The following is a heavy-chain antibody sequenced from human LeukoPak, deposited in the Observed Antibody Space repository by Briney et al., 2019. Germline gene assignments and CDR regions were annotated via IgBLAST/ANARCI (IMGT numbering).Heavy chain of an antibody. Sequence: SETLSLTCTISGGSISTSDYFWGWIRQPPGRGLEWIVCMFHSSSAYYSPSLKSRVTISFGPSRNQFSLKLSSVTAADTTVYYCARVYCGTPNCYIGEPYYYYYMDVWGKGTTVTVSS. D-gene: IGHD2-2*02. CDR1: GGSISTSDYF. J-gene: IGHJ6*03. CDR3: ARVYCGTPNCYIGEPYYYYYMDV. CDR2: MFHSSSA. V-gene: IGHV4-39*07.